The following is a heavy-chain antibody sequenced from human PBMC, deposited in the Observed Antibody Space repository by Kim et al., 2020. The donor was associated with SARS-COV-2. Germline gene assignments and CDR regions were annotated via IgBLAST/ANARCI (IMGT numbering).Heavy chain of an antibody. Sequence: ASVKVSCKASGYTFSNYAMHWVRQAPGQRLEWMGWINAGSGNTEYSQKFQGRLIITRDTSASTAYMELSSLRSEDTAVYYCARGGAVLRCLEWLSSYFDSWGQGTLVTVSS. CDR3: ARGGAVLRCLEWLSSYFDS. V-gene: IGHV1-3*01. D-gene: IGHD3-3*01. CDR1: GYTFSNYA. CDR2: INAGSGNT. J-gene: IGHJ4*02.